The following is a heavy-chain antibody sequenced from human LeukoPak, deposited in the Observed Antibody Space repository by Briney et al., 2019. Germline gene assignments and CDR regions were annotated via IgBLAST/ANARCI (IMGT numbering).Heavy chain of an antibody. V-gene: IGHV3-23*01. CDR3: AKDSRSYYDEIYYYYGMDV. CDR2: ISGSGGST. J-gene: IGHJ6*02. D-gene: IGHD1-26*01. CDR1: GFTFSSYA. Sequence: GGSLRLSCAASGFTFSSYAMSWVRQAPGKGLEWVSAISGSGGSTYYADSVKGRFTISRDNSKNTLYLQMNSLRAEDTAVYYCAKDSRSYYDEIYYYYGMDVWGQGTTVTVSS.